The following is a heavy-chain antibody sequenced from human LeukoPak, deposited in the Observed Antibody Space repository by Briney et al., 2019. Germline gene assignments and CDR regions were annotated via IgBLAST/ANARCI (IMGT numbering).Heavy chain of an antibody. D-gene: IGHD2-2*02. V-gene: IGHV3-33*01. CDR2: IWYDGSNK. Sequence: PGGSLRLSCAASGFTFSSYGMHWVRQAPGKGLEWVAVIWYDGSNKYYADSVKGRFTISRDNPKNTLYLQMNSLRAEDTAVYYCAREDIVVVPAAIVGYYGMDVWGQGTTVTVSS. CDR1: GFTFSSYG. J-gene: IGHJ6*02. CDR3: AREDIVVVPAAIVGYYGMDV.